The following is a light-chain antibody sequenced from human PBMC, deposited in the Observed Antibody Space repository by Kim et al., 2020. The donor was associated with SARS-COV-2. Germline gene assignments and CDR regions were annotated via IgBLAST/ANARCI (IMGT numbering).Light chain of an antibody. CDR2: GKN. CDR3: NSRESSGNHWV. CDR1: SLRSYY. V-gene: IGLV3-19*01. J-gene: IGLJ3*02. Sequence: SSELTQDPAVSVALGQTVRIPCQGDSLRSYYASWYQQKPGQAPVLVIYGKNNRPSGIPDRFSGSSSGNTASLTITGAQAEDGADYYCNSRESSGNHWVFG.